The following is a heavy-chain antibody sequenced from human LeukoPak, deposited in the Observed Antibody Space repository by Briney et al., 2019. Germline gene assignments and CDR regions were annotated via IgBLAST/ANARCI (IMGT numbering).Heavy chain of an antibody. J-gene: IGHJ4*02. V-gene: IGHV4-34*01. D-gene: IGHD5-12*01. CDR3: ARGGVGYSGYPSPFDY. CDR2: INRSGST. Sequence: SETLSLTCAVYGGSFSGYYWSWIRQPPGKGLEWIGEINRSGSTNYNPSLKSRVTISVDTSKNQFSLKLSSVTAADTAVYYCARGGVGYSGYPSPFDYWGQGTLVTVSS. CDR1: GGSFSGYY.